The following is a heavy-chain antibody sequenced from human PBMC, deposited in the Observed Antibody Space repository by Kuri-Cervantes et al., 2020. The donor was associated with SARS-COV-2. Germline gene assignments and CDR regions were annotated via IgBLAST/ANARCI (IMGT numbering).Heavy chain of an antibody. J-gene: IGHJ5*02. D-gene: IGHD3-9*01. V-gene: IGHV3-11*04. CDR1: GFIFSDYY. CDR2: IGPSGTTK. CDR3: ARLIFPLQGWFDP. Sequence: GGSLRLSCTASGFIFSDYYMTWIRQAPGKGLEWVSNIGPSGTTKYYADSVKGRFTISRDNAKNSLYLQMNSLRAEDTAVYYCARLIFPLQGWFDPWGQGTLVTVSS.